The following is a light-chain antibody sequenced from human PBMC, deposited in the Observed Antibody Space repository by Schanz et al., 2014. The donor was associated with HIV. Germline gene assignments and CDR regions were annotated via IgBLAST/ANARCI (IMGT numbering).Light chain of an antibody. V-gene: IGLV1-44*01. Sequence: QSVLNQPPSEGGRPGQRVKREWYGNRAKRKFNAVNWYQQLPGTGPKLLIYNSYHRPSGVPDRFSGSSSDTSASLAISGLQAEDEADFFCPTLEFSLNGWVFGGWTKLTVL. CDR2: NSY. CDR1: RAKRKFNA. CDR3: PTLEFSLNGWV. J-gene: IGLJ3*02.